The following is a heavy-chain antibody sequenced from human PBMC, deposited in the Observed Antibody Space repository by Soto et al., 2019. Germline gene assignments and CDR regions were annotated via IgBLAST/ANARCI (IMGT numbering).Heavy chain of an antibody. Sequence: EVQLVESGGGLVKTGGSLRLSCAASGFTFSNAWMSWVRQAPGKGLEWVGRIKSKTDGGTTDYAAPVKGRFTISRDDSKNTLYLQMNSLKTEDTAVYYCTTDGGEQWLPTGGYWGQGTLVTVSS. V-gene: IGHV3-15*05. CDR1: GFTFSNAW. CDR3: TTDGGEQWLPTGGY. J-gene: IGHJ4*02. CDR2: IKSKTDGGTT. D-gene: IGHD6-19*01.